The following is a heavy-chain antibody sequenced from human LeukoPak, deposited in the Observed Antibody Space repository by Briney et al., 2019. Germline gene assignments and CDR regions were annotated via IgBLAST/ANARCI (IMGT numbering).Heavy chain of an antibody. V-gene: IGHV1-69*13. D-gene: IGHD3-10*01. CDR1: GGTFSSYA. CDR3: ARGKLISSKMVRGGPYAFDI. Sequence: ASVKVSCKASGGTFSSYAISWVRQAPGQGLEWMGGIIPIFGTANYAQKFQGRVTITADESTSTAYMELSSLRSEDTAVYYCARGKLISSKMVRGGPYAFDIWGQGTMVTVSS. CDR2: IIPIFGTA. J-gene: IGHJ3*02.